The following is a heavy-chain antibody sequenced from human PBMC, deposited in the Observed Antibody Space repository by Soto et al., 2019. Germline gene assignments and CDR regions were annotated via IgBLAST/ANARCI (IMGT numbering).Heavy chain of an antibody. CDR3: ARDNITGLFDY. J-gene: IGHJ4*02. D-gene: IGHD2-8*02. CDR1: GGSFSGYY. V-gene: IGHV4-34*01. CDR2: INHSGST. Sequence: SETLSLTCAVYGGSFSGYYWTWIRQPPGTGLEWIGEINHSGSTNYNPSLKSRVTISVDTSKNQFSLKLTSVTAADTAVYYCARDNITGLFDYWGQGTLVTVYS.